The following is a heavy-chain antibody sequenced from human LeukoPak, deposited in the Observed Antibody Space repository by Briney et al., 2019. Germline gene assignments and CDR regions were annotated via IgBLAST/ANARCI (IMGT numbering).Heavy chain of an antibody. CDR2: INAGNGNT. J-gene: IGHJ5*02. D-gene: IGHD3-3*01. V-gene: IGHV1-3*01. Sequence: ASVKVSCKASGYTFTNYAVHWVRQAPGQRLEWMGWINAGNGNTEYSQNFQDRVTITRDTSATTAYMELSSLRSEDTAVYYCARVLRFLREGAVDPWGQGTLVTVSS. CDR1: GYTFTNYA. CDR3: ARVLRFLREGAVDP.